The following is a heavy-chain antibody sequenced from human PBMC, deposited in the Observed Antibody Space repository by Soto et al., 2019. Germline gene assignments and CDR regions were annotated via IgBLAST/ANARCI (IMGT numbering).Heavy chain of an antibody. V-gene: IGHV4-39*01. J-gene: IGHJ4*02. CDR1: GGSISSSSYY. D-gene: IGHD6-19*01. CDR3: ARHEEAVAGNLDY. CDR2: IYYSGST. Sequence: SESLSLTCTVSGGSISSSSYYWGWIRQPPGKGLEWIGSIYYSGSTYYNPSRKSRVTISVDTSKNQFSLKLSSVTAADTAVYYCARHEEAVAGNLDYWGQGTLVTVSS.